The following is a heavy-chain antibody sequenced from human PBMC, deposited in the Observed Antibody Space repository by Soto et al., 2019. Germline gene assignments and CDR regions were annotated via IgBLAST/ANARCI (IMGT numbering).Heavy chain of an antibody. CDR1: GYTFTNYW. J-gene: IGHJ3*02. CDR2: IYPGDSDT. Sequence: PGESLKISCKGSGYTFTNYWIGWVRQMPGKGLEWMGIIYPGDSDTRYSPSFQGQVTISADKSTSTAYLQWSSLKASDTAMYYCARHLGYCSTTSCYGAFEIWGQGTMVT. CDR3: ARHLGYCSTTSCYGAFEI. D-gene: IGHD2-2*01. V-gene: IGHV5-51*01.